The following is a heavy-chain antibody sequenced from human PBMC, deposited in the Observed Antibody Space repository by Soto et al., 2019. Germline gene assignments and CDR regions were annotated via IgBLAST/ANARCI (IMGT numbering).Heavy chain of an antibody. CDR1: ELTIIGFG. D-gene: IGHD1-1*01. J-gene: IGHJ4*02. CDR2: ISGSGGST. CDR3: AKNPPRTTPLKNDY. V-gene: IGHV3-23*01. Sequence: PGRPIRHPCTASELTIIGFGMRCVRQAPGKGLEWVSAISGSGGSTYYADSVKGRFTISRDNSKNTLYLQMNSLRAEDTAVYYCAKNPPRTTPLKNDYWGQGTLVTVSS.